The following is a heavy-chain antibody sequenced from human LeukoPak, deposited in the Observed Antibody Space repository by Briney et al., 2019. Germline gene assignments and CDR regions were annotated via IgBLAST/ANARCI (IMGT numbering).Heavy chain of an antibody. Sequence: GGSLRLSCAASGFTVSSNYMSWVRQAPGKGLEWVSDIYSGGSTYYADSVKGRFAISRDNSKNTLYLQMNSLRAEDTAVYYCARSLQYFDWLPTTYYFDYCGEGTLVTVSS. CDR1: GFTVSSNY. V-gene: IGHV3-66*02. CDR3: ARSLQYFDWLPTTYYFDY. D-gene: IGHD3-9*01. J-gene: IGHJ4*02. CDR2: IYSGGST.